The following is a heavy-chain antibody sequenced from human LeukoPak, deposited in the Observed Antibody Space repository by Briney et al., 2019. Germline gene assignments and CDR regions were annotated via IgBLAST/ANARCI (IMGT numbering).Heavy chain of an antibody. D-gene: IGHD3-10*01. J-gene: IGHJ4*02. CDR2: MNPNSGNT. CDR1: GYTFTSYD. CDR3: ARGQSSDGYCSGADFGY. Sequence: ASVKVSCKASGYTFTSYDINWVRQATGQGLEWMGWMNPNSGNTGYAQKFQGRVTMTRNTSISTAYMELSSLRSEDTAVYYCARGQSSDGYCSGADFGYWGQGTLVTVSS. V-gene: IGHV1-8*01.